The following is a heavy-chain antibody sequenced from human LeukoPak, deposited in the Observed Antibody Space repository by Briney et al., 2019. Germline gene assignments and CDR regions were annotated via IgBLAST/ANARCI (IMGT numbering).Heavy chain of an antibody. Sequence: GGSLRLSCAASGFTFSSYAMSWVRQAPGKGLEWVSAISGSGGSTYYADSVKGRFTISRDNSKNTLYLQMNSLRAEDTAVYYCGSDCSSTSCYGDGGIDAFDIWGQGTMVTVSS. J-gene: IGHJ3*02. D-gene: IGHD2-2*01. V-gene: IGHV3-23*01. CDR1: GFTFSSYA. CDR3: GSDCSSTSCYGDGGIDAFDI. CDR2: ISGSGGST.